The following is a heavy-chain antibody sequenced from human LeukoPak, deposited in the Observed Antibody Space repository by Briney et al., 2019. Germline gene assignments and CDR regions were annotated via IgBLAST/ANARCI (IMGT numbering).Heavy chain of an antibody. CDR3: ARGGRRYYDSSGPNWFDP. V-gene: IGHV4-34*01. D-gene: IGHD3-22*01. J-gene: IGHJ5*02. CDR1: GGSFSGYY. Sequence: SETLSLTCAVYGGSFSGYYWSWIRQPPGKGLEWIGEINHSGSTNYNPSLKSRVTISVDTSKNQFSLKLSSVTAADTAVYNCARGGRRYYDSSGPNWFDPWGQGTLVTVSS. CDR2: INHSGST.